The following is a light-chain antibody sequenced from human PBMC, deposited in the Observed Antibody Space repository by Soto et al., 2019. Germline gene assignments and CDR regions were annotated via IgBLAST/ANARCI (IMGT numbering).Light chain of an antibody. V-gene: IGKV3-20*01. J-gene: IGKJ5*01. CDR2: GTS. CDR3: QQYGSSIT. Sequence: EIVLPQSPGTLSLSPGARATLPCRASQSVKSSYLAWYQHKPGQAPRLLIYGTSSRATGIPDRFSGSGSGTDFTLTISRLEPEDFAVYYCQQYGSSITFGQGTRLEIK. CDR1: QSVKSSY.